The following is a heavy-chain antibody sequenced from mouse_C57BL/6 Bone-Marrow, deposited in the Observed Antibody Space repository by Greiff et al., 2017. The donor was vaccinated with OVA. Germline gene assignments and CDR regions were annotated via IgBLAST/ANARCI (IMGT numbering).Heavy chain of an antibody. CDR2: INYDGSST. V-gene: IGHV5-16*01. CDR3: ARGGWDWYFDV. CDR1: GFTFSDYY. Sequence: EVQGVASEGGLVQPGSSMKLSCTASGFTFSDYYMAWVRQVPEKGLEWVANINYDGSSTYYLDSLKSRFIIARDNAKNILYLQMSSLKSEDTATYYCARGGWDWYFDVWGTGTTVTVSS. D-gene: IGHD3-3*01. J-gene: IGHJ1*03.